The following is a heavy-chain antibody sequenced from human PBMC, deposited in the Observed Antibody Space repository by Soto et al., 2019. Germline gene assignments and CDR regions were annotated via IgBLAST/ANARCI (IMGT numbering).Heavy chain of an antibody. CDR1: GGTFSSYA. J-gene: IGHJ5*01. V-gene: IGHV1-69*12. D-gene: IGHD6-19*01. CDR3: ASDSSGWYGAPPGGFDS. CDR2: IIPIFGTA. Sequence: QVQLVQSGAEVKKPGSSVKVSCKASGGTFSSYAISWVRQAPGQGLEWMGGIIPIFGTANYAQKFQGRVTITADESTSTAYMELSSLRSEDTAVYSCASDSSGWYGAPPGGFDSWGQGTLVTVSS.